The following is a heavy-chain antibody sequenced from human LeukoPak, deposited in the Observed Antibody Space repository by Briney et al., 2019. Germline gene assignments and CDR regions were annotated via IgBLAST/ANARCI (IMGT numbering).Heavy chain of an antibody. CDR1: GGSISSGGYY. V-gene: IGHV4-61*08. CDR3: ARHKQQLGAFDI. J-gene: IGHJ3*02. CDR2: IYYSGST. Sequence: PSETLSLTCTVSGGSISSGGYYWSWIRQPPGKGLEWIGYIYYSGSTNYNPSLKSRVTTSVDTSKNQFSLKLTSVTTADTAVYYCARHKQQLGAFDIWIQGTMVTVSS. D-gene: IGHD6-13*01.